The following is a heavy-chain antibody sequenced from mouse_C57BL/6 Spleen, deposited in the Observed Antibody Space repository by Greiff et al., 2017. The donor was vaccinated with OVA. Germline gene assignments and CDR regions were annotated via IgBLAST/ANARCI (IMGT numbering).Heavy chain of an antibody. D-gene: IGHD1-1*01. Sequence: VHLVESGPGLVQPSQSLSITCTVSGFSLTSYGVHWVRQSPGKGLEWLGVIWSGGGTDYNAAFISRLSISKDNSKSQVFFKMNSLQADDTAIYYCARSTYGSTLDYWGQGTTLTVSS. V-gene: IGHV2-2*01. CDR2: IWSGGGT. CDR3: ARSTYGSTLDY. CDR1: GFSLTSYG. J-gene: IGHJ2*01.